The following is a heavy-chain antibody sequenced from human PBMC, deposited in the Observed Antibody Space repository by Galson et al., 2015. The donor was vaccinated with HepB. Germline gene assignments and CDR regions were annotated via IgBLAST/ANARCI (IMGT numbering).Heavy chain of an antibody. CDR3: AKEVEGSSSWYLPFYDY. Sequence: SLRLSCAASGFTFSSYAMSWVRQAPGKGLEWVSAISGSGGSTYYADSVKGRFTISRDNSKNTLYLQMNSLRAEDTAVYYCAKEVEGSSSWYLPFYDYWGQGTLVTVSS. CDR2: ISGSGGST. CDR1: GFTFSSYA. V-gene: IGHV3-23*01. D-gene: IGHD6-13*01. J-gene: IGHJ4*02.